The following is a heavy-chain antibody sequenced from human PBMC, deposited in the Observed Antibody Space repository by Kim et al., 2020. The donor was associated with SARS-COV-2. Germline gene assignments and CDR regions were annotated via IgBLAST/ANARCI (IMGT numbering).Heavy chain of an antibody. CDR1: GFTFSSYS. D-gene: IGHD3-16*01. Sequence: GGSLRLSCAASGFTFSSYSMNWVRQAPGKGLEWVSSISSSSSYIYYADSVKGRFTISRDNAKNSLYLQMNSLRAEDTAVYYCARVGVRALPFGLGVTQPSHYYYYGMDVWGQGTTVTVSS. V-gene: IGHV3-21*01. CDR3: ARVGVRALPFGLGVTQPSHYYYYGMDV. CDR2: ISSSSSYI. J-gene: IGHJ6*02.